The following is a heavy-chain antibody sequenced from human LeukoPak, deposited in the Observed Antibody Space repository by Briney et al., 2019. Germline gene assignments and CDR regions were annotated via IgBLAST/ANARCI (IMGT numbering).Heavy chain of an antibody. V-gene: IGHV3-48*04. CDR3: ARDGINLSWNINWFDT. CDR2: ISSSSGTI. D-gene: IGHD1/OR15-1a*01. Sequence: GSLRLSCAASGFTFSYYRMNWVRPAPGKGLEWVAYISSSSGTIYYADSVKGLFTISRDNAENSLSLYMNSLRAEDTAMYYCARDGINLSWNINWFDTWGQGTLVTVSS. CDR1: GFTFSYYR. J-gene: IGHJ5*02.